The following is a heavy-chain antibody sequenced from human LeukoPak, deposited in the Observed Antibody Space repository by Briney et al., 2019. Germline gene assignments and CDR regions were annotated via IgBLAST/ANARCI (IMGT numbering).Heavy chain of an antibody. D-gene: IGHD3-10*01. CDR3: ASAAGELLPVDY. J-gene: IGHJ4*02. V-gene: IGHV1-18*04. CDR1: GYTFTGYY. Sequence: RGPVKVSCKASGYTFTGYYMHWVRQAPGQGLEWMGWISAYNGNTNYAQKLQGRVTMTTDTSTSTAYMELRSLRSDDTAVYYCASAAGELLPVDYWGQGTLVTVSS. CDR2: ISAYNGNT.